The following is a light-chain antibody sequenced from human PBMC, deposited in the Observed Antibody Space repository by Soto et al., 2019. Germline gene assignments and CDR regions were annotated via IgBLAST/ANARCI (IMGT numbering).Light chain of an antibody. CDR3: QQYGSSLT. CDR1: QSFSSY. J-gene: IGKJ3*01. V-gene: IGKV3D-20*01. CDR2: DAS. Sequence: EILFPQCPATLSLSTGERATLSCGASQSFSSYLAWYQPKPGMAPRLLIYDASSRATGIPDRLSGSGSGTDFTLPISRLEPEYFAVYDCQQYGSSLTFGPGTKVDIK.